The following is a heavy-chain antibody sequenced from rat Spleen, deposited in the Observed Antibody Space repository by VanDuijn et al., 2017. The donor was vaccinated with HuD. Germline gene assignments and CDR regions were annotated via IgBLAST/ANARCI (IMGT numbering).Heavy chain of an antibody. CDR3: ARHEDYGGYSRDYFGY. Sequence: EVQLVESDGGLVQPGRSLKLSCTASGFTFSDYNMAWVRQAPKKGLEWVATIIYDGSRTYYGDSVKGRFTISRDNAKSTLYLLMNSLRSEDTATYYCARHEDYGGYSRDYFGYWGQGVMVTVSS. CDR1: GFTFSDYN. J-gene: IGHJ2*01. V-gene: IGHV5S10*01. D-gene: IGHD1-11*01. CDR2: IIYDGSRT.